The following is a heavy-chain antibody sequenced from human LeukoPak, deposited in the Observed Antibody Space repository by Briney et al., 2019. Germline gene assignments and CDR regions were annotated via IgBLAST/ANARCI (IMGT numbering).Heavy chain of an antibody. CDR3: ARELAVSPRWMTTGAREPWSPSLPSY. Sequence: PGGSLRLSCAASGFTFSLFAMHWVRQSPGKGLEWVAAISYDGKDKFYADSVQGRFTFSRDNSKNTLYLQMNSLRAEDTAVYYCARELAVSPRWMTTGAREPWSPSLPSYWGQGTLVTVSS. J-gene: IGHJ4*02. D-gene: IGHD4-11*01. CDR1: GFTFSLFA. CDR2: ISYDGKDK. V-gene: IGHV3-30*04.